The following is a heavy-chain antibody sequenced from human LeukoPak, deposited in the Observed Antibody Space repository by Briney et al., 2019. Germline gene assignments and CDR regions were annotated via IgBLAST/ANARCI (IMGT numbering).Heavy chain of an antibody. CDR3: AKQTGSGLFILP. J-gene: IGHJ4*02. CDR2: IKHDGSED. D-gene: IGHD3/OR15-3a*01. CDR1: GFTFSSYS. Sequence: PGGSLRLSCAASGFTFSSYSMSWVRQAPGKGLEWVATIKHDGSEDYYLDSVKGRFTISRDNAKSSMWLQMNSLRAEDTAVYYCAKQTGSGLFILPGGQGTLVTVSS. V-gene: IGHV3-7*01.